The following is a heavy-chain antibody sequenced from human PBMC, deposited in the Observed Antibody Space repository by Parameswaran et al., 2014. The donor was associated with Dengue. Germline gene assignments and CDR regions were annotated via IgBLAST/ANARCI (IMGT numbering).Heavy chain of an antibody. CDR3: AKSSHDSSGYFDY. Sequence: VRQMPGKGLEWVSGINWNGGSTGYADSVKGRFTISRDNAKNSLYLQMNSLRAEDTAVYYCAKSSHDSSGYFDYWGQGTLVTVSS. V-gene: IGHV3-20*03. CDR2: INWNGGST. D-gene: IGHD3-22*01. J-gene: IGHJ4*02.